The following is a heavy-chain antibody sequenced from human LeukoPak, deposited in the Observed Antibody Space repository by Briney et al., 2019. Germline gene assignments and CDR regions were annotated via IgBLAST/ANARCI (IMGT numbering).Heavy chain of an antibody. CDR3: ARESLGYCSSTSCYERSNWFDP. CDR2: ISSSSSYI. CDR1: GFTFSSYS. D-gene: IGHD2-2*01. J-gene: IGHJ5*02. V-gene: IGHV3-21*01. Sequence: GGSLRLSCAASGFTFSSYSMNWVRQAPGKGLEWVSSISSSSSYIYYADSVKGRFTISRDNAKNSLYLQMNSLRAEDTAVYYCARESLGYCSSTSCYERSNWFDPWGQGTLVTVSS.